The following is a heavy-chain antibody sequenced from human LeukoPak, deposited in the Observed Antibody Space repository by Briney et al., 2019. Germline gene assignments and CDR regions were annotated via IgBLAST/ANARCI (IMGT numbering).Heavy chain of an antibody. D-gene: IGHD3-16*01. CDR3: ARGLHSGTYTNWFDP. Sequence: PETLSLTCTVSNGSINNYYWSWIRQPPGKGLEWIAYSYYGGSTSYSPSLKSRVTISVDKANNQISLKMDSVTAADTAVYYCARGLHSGTYTNWFDPWGQGTLVTVSS. CDR2: SYYGGST. V-gene: IGHV4-59*01. J-gene: IGHJ5*02. CDR1: NGSINNYY.